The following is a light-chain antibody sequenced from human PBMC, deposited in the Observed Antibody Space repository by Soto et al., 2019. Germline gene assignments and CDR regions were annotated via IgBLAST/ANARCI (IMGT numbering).Light chain of an antibody. CDR2: DAS. J-gene: IGKJ5*01. Sequence: DIVLTQSPATLSLSPGNRVTLSCRANERISHSLAWYQQRPGQAPRILIYDASFRATGIPERFSGSGSGTDFTLSISSLEPEDFAVYYCQPSQQRSSWPPIAFGQGTRLDLK. V-gene: IGKV3-11*01. CDR1: ERISHS. CDR3: QPSQQRSSWPPIA.